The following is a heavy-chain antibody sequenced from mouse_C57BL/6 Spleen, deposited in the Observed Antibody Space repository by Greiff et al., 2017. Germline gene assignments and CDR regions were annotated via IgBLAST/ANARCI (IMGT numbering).Heavy chain of an antibody. CDR3: ARGGTTVVKDY. CDR1: GYTFTSYW. CDR2: IHPSDSDT. D-gene: IGHD1-1*01. V-gene: IGHV1-74*01. Sequence: QVQLKQPGAELVKPGASVKVSCKASGYTFTSYWMHWVKQRPGQGLEWIGRIHPSDSDTNYNQKFKGKATLTVDKSSSTAYMQLSSLTSEDSAVYYCARGGTTVVKDYWGQGTTLTVSS. J-gene: IGHJ2*01.